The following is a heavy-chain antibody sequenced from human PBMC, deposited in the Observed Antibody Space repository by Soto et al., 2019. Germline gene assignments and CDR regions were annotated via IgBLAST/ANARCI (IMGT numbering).Heavy chain of an antibody. D-gene: IGHD2-15*01. V-gene: IGHV3-7*01. CDR1: GFNFTRYW. CDR2: IKEDGSEK. J-gene: IGHJ6*02. CDR3: AREGSGYPFYYYGMDV. Sequence: GVSLRLSCAASGFNFTRYWMSWVRQAPGKGLEWVANIKEDGSEKYYVDSVRGRFTISRDNAKNSLYLQMSSLRAEDTAVYFCAREGSGYPFYYYGMDVWGQGTTVTVSS.